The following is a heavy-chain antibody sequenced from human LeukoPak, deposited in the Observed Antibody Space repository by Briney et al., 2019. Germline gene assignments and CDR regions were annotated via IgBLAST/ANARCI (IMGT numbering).Heavy chain of an antibody. CDR3: ARVKGSYSVDY. CDR1: GFTFSSYS. D-gene: IGHD3-10*01. Sequence: PGGSLRLSCAASGFTFSSYSMNWVRQAPGKGLEWVSYISSSSSDTHYADSVKGRFAISRDNAKNSLYLQMNSLRVEDTAVYFCARVKGSYSVDYWGQGTLVTVSS. V-gene: IGHV3-21*05. J-gene: IGHJ4*02. CDR2: ISSSSSDT.